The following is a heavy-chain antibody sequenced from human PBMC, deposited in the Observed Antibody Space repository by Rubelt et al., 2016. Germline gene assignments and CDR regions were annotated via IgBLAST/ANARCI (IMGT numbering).Heavy chain of an antibody. J-gene: IGHJ4*02. CDR3: ANILAGEDFDY. Sequence: QVQLVQSGAEVKKPGASVKVSCKASGNTFTAYFMHWVRQAPRQGLEWMGWINPNSGETNYAHKFQGRVTMTRNTSISTADMELSRFRSDDTAGYYWANILAGEDFDYWGQGTLVTVS. CDR1: GNTFTAYF. V-gene: IGHV1-2*02. CDR2: INPNSGET.